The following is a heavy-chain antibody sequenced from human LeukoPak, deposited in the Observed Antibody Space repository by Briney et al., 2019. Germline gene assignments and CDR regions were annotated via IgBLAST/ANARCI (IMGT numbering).Heavy chain of an antibody. CDR3: AKPRPSYSSSWYDH. Sequence: SQTLSLTCTVSGGSITSGGYYWSWIRQYPGKGLEWIGYIYYTGSTHYNPSLKSRVTISADTSKNQFYLKLSSVTAADTAVYYCAKPRPSYSSSWYDHWGQGTLVTVSS. CDR1: GGSITSGGYY. CDR2: IYYTGST. V-gene: IGHV4-31*03. D-gene: IGHD6-13*01. J-gene: IGHJ5*02.